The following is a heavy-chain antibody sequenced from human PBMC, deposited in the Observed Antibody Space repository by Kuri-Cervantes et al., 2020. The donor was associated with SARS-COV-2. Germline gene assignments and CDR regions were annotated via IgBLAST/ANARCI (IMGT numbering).Heavy chain of an antibody. CDR2: INSDGSST. J-gene: IGHJ4*02. D-gene: IGHD4-17*01. V-gene: IGHV3-74*01. Sequence: GGSLRLSCAASGFTFSSYWMHWVRQAPGKGLVWVSRINSDGSSTSYADSVKGRFTISRENAKNSLYLQMNSLRVGDTAVYYCARGKYADYLPTDYWGQGTLVTVSS. CDR3: ARGKYADYLPTDY. CDR1: GFTFSSYW.